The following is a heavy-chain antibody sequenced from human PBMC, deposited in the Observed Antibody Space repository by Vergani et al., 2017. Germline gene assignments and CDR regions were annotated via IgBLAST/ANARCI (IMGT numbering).Heavy chain of an antibody. V-gene: IGHV3-7*01. Sequence: EVQLVESGGGLVQPGGSLRLSCAASGFTFSSYWMSWVRQAPGKGLEWVANIKQDGSEKYYVDSVKGRFTISRDNAKNSLYLQMNSLRAEDTAVYYCAREFSIVVVPAARTGYFDLWGRGTLVTVSS. CDR2: IKQDGSEK. CDR1: GFTFSSYW. CDR3: AREFSIVVVPAARTGYFDL. D-gene: IGHD2-2*01. J-gene: IGHJ2*01.